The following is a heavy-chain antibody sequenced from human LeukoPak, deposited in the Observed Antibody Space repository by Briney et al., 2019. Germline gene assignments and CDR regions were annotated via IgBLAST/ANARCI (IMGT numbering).Heavy chain of an antibody. J-gene: IGHJ3*02. Sequence: GGSLRLSCAASGSSFSTHWMSWFRQAPGKGLEWVALIKQDGSVIHYVDSAKGRFTISRDNAKNSLSLQMNSLRADDTAVYYCAGDEGWTFDIWGQGTKVTVSS. CDR2: IKQDGSVI. D-gene: IGHD5-24*01. V-gene: IGHV3-7*01. CDR3: AGDEGWTFDI. CDR1: GSSFSTHW.